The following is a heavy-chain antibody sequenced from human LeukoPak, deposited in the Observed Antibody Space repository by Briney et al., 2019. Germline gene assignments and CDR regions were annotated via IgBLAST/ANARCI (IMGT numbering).Heavy chain of an antibody. D-gene: IGHD5-12*01. CDR1: GFSFSNFA. CDR3: AKGAYDYIEMGYFDY. V-gene: IGHV3-23*01. CDR2: IIGSSGDT. Sequence: GACLRLSCAASGFSFSNFAMSWVRQAPGKGLEWVSLIIGSSGDTFYADSVKGRFTISRDDSKNRLYLQMNSLRAEDTALYYCAKGAYDYIEMGYFDYWGQGTLVTVSS. J-gene: IGHJ4*02.